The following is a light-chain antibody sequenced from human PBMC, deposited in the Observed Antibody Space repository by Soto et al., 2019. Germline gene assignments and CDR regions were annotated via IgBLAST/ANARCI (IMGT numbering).Light chain of an antibody. CDR3: QQYGSPPWT. V-gene: IGKV3-20*01. J-gene: IGKJ1*01. Sequence: EIVMTQSPATLSVSPGERATLSCRASQSIGSNLAWYLQKPGQAPRLLIHGASSRATGIPDRFSGSGSGTDFTLTISSLEPEDFAVYYCQQYGSPPWTFGQGTKVDIK. CDR1: QSIGSN. CDR2: GAS.